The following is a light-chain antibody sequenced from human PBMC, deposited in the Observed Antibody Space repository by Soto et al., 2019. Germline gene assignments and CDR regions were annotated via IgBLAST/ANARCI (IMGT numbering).Light chain of an antibody. Sequence: EIVLTQSPATLSLSPGERATLSCSASQSVSSYLAWYQQKPGQAPRLLIYDASNRSTGIPARFSGSGSGTEFTLTISGLEPGDFAVYYCQQRSNWPLTFGGGTKVEIK. CDR1: QSVSSY. CDR3: QQRSNWPLT. CDR2: DAS. V-gene: IGKV3-11*01. J-gene: IGKJ4*01.